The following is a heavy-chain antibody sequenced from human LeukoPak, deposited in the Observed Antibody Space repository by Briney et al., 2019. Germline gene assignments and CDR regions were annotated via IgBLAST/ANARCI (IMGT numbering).Heavy chain of an antibody. CDR2: ISNDVIST. D-gene: IGHD3-22*01. J-gene: IGHJ4*02. V-gene: IGHV3-74*01. CDR1: GFTFSTHW. Sequence: GGALRLSCEASGFTFSTHWMHWVRQVPGKGLVWISRISNDVISTISTSYADSVKGRFTISRDNSKNTLYLQMNSLRAEDTAVYYCAKDIIVVVPAATYYYDSSGYYWGQGTLVTVSS. CDR3: AKDIIVVVPAATYYYDSSGYY.